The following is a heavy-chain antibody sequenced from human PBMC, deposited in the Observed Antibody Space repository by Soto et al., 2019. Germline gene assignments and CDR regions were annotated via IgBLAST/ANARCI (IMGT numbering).Heavy chain of an antibody. Sequence: PGGSLRLSCAASGFTFTSYTMNWVRQAPGKGLEWVSSISSSSNYIYYADSVKGRFTISRDNAKNSLYLQMYSLRAEDTAVYYCARDGFSSSWTNYYYYGLDVWGQGTTVTVSS. CDR3: ARDGFSSSWTNYYYYGLDV. V-gene: IGHV3-21*01. J-gene: IGHJ6*02. CDR2: ISSSSNYI. CDR1: GFTFTSYT. D-gene: IGHD6-13*01.